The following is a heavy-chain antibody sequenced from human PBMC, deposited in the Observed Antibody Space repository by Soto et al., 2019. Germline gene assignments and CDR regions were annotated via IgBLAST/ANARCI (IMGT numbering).Heavy chain of an antibody. Sequence: ASVKVSCKASGYTFTYYYIHWVRQAPGQGLEWMGVINPSTGSTNYAQKFQGRVTMTRDTSTSTVYMELGSLRSDDTAVYYCARSPYSSGSYYPIDYWGQGTLVTVSS. J-gene: IGHJ4*02. CDR2: INPSTGST. D-gene: IGHD3-22*01. CDR1: GYTFTYYY. V-gene: IGHV1-46*01. CDR3: ARSPYSSGSYYPIDY.